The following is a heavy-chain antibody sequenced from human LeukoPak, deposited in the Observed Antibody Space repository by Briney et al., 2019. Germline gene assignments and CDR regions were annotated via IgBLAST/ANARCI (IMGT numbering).Heavy chain of an antibody. V-gene: IGHV3-7*04. J-gene: IGHJ3*02. CDR3: VRDIGSGWTFDI. Sequence: GGSLRLSCSASGFTFSNYWMSWVRQAPGKGLEWVGNAKGDGSENYYVDSVNGRFTISRDNGKKSLYLQMNSLRVEGTAVYYCVRDIGSGWTFDIWGQGTMVIVSS. D-gene: IGHD6-19*01. CDR2: AKGDGSEN. CDR1: GFTFSNYW.